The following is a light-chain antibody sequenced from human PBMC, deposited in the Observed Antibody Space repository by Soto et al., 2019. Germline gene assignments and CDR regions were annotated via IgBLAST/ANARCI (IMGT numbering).Light chain of an antibody. J-gene: IGLJ1*01. CDR2: DVS. CDR1: SSDVGGYNY. V-gene: IGLV2-14*01. Sequence: QSALTQPACVSGSPGQSITISCTGTSSDVGGYNYVSWYQQHPGKAPKLMIYDVSNRPSGVSNRFSGSKSGNTASLTISGLQAEDEAHYYCSSYTSSSTLYVFGTGTKLTVL. CDR3: SSYTSSSTLYV.